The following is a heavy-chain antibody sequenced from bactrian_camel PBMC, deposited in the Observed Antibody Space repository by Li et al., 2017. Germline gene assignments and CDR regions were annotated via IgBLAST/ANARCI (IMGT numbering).Heavy chain of an antibody. V-gene: IGHV3-1*01. Sequence: VQLVESGGGLVQPGGSLTLSCAASGSTFDDYHLAWIRHTPNEGLEWVAAITWSGDKKHYVDSVKGQFTISRDSAKNTVALQMNTLKSEDTALYYCAAGSDANWSWGQGTQVTVS. CDR1: GSTFDDYH. CDR2: ITWSGDKK. D-gene: IGHD1*01. CDR3: AAGSDANWS. J-gene: IGHJ6*01.